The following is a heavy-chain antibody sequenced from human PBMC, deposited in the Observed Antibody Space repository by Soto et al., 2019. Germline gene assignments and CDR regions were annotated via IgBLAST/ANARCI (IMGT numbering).Heavy chain of an antibody. CDR1: GGTFSSYT. D-gene: IGHD1-1*01. V-gene: IGHV1-69*02. CDR3: ARGWNQFDFDY. Sequence: ASVKVSCKASGGTFSSYTISWVRQAPGQGLEWMGRIIPILGIANYAQKFQGRVTITADKSTSTAYMELSSLRSEDTAVYYCARGWNQFDFDYWGQGTLVTVSS. J-gene: IGHJ4*02. CDR2: IIPILGIA.